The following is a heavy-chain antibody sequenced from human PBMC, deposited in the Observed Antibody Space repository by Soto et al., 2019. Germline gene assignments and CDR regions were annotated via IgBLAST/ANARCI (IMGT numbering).Heavy chain of an antibody. D-gene: IGHD3-10*01. CDR1: GGTFSSYA. V-gene: IGHV1-69*13. Sequence: ASVKVSCKASGGTFSSYAISWVRQAPGQGREWMGGIIPIFGTANYAQKFQGRVTITADESTSTAYMELNSLRSEDTAVYYCARDTRLITMVRGVTDSFDPWGQGTLVTVSS. CDR3: ARDTRLITMVRGVTDSFDP. J-gene: IGHJ5*02. CDR2: IIPIFGTA.